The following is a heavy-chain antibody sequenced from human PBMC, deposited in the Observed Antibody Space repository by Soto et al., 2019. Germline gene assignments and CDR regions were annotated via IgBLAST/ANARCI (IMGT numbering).Heavy chain of an antibody. CDR2: ISSDGSNK. CDR1: GFTFSSYG. V-gene: IGHV3-30*19. Sequence: PGGSLRLSCAASGFTFSSYGMHWVRQAPGKGLEWVARISSDGSNKYYADSVKGRFTISRDNSKNTLYLQMNSLRGEDTAVYYCTRAPASSWHTFDYWGQGTLVTVS. CDR3: TRAPASSWHTFDY. J-gene: IGHJ4*02. D-gene: IGHD6-13*01.